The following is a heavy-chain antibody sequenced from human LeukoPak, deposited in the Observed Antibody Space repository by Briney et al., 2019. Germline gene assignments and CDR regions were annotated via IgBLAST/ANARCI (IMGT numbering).Heavy chain of an antibody. CDR3: ARVKTSGGYYDFWSGAPTHYYFDY. J-gene: IGHJ4*02. CDR1: GDSVSSNSAA. Sequence: SQTLSLTCAISGDSVSSNSAAWNWIRQSPSRGLEWLGRTYYRSKWYNDYAVSVKSRITINPDTSKNQFSLQLNSVTPEDTAVYYCARVKTSGGYYDFWSGAPTHYYFDYWGQGTLVTVSS. CDR2: TYYRSKWYN. D-gene: IGHD3-3*01. V-gene: IGHV6-1*01.